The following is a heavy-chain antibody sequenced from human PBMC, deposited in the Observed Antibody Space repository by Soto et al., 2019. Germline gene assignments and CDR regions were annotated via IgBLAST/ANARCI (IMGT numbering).Heavy chain of an antibody. V-gene: IGHV3-15*01. CDR2: IRSKTSSETR. CDR1: GFPFTKAW. CDR3: TTDGFTGIVGI. J-gene: IGHJ3*02. Sequence: GGSLRLSCAASGFPFTKAWMTWVRQAPGKGLEWVGRIRSKTSSETREYAAPVKGRFTISRDDSKNMLYLEMDSLKIEDTGVYYCTTDGFTGIVGIWGQGTMVTVSS. D-gene: IGHD3-22*01.